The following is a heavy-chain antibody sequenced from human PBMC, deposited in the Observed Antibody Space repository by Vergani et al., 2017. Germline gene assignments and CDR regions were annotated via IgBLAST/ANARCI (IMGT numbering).Heavy chain of an antibody. D-gene: IGHD2-21*01. V-gene: IGHV3-9*01. CDR2: TSWNSGRI. CDR3: AKVASLRSYYYYYYMDV. Sequence: EVQLVESGGGLVQPGRSLRLSCAASGFTFDDYAMHWVRQAPGKGLEWVSGTSWNSGRIGYADSVKGRFTISRDNAKNSLYLQMNSLRAEDTALYYCAKVASLRSYYYYYYMDVWGKGTTVTVSS. J-gene: IGHJ6*03. CDR1: GFTFDDYA.